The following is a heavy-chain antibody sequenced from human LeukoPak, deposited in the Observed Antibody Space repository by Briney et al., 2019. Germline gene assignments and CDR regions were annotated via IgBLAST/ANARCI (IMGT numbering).Heavy chain of an antibody. D-gene: IGHD2-21*02. Sequence: ASVKVSCKASGYTFTGYYMHWVRQAPGQGLEWMGRINPNSGGTNYAQKFQGRVTMTRDTPISTAYMELSRLRSDDTAVYYCARDPSSALLAYCGGDCYSGYWGQGTLVTVSS. CDR1: GYTFTGYY. CDR3: ARDPSSALLAYCGGDCYSGY. J-gene: IGHJ4*02. V-gene: IGHV1-2*06. CDR2: INPNSGGT.